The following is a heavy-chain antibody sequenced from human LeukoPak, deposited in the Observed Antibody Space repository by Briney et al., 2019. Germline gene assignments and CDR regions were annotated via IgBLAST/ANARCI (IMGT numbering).Heavy chain of an antibody. V-gene: IGHV4-59*12. Sequence: KPSETLSLTCTVSGGSISSYYWSWIRQPPGKGLEWIGYIYYSGSTNYNPSLKSRVTISVDTSKNQFSLKLSSVTAADTAVYYCARGGYNWNYRDFDYWGQGTLVTVS. CDR1: GGSISSYY. J-gene: IGHJ4*02. CDR2: IYYSGST. D-gene: IGHD1-7*01. CDR3: ARGGYNWNYRDFDY.